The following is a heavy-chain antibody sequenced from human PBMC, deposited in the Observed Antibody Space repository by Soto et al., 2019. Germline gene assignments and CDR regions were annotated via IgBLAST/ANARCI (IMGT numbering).Heavy chain of an antibody. J-gene: IGHJ4*02. D-gene: IGHD1-20*01. CDR2: ISWNSGSI. CDR3: AKDDGYNWNYVDY. Sequence: EVQLVASGGGLVQPGRSLRLSCAASGFTFDDYAMHWVRQAPGKGLEWVSGISWNSGSIGYADSVKGRFTISRDNAKNSLYLQMNSLRAEDTALYYCAKDDGYNWNYVDYWGQGTLVTVSS. V-gene: IGHV3-9*01. CDR1: GFTFDDYA.